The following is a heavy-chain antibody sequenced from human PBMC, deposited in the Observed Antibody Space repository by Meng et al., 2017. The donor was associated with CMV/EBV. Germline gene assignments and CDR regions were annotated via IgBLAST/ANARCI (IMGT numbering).Heavy chain of an antibody. J-gene: IGHJ4*02. CDR3: ARSSGWSRFDY. V-gene: IGHV1-2*02. CDR2: INPNDDT. D-gene: IGHD6-19*01. CDR1: GYTVTDYY. Sequence: QVPLVQSGAEVKKPGASVKVSWKASGYTVTDYYIHWVRQAPGQWLEWMGWINPNDDTNYAQNFQGRVTMTRDMSINTVYMELSRLTSDDTAVYYCARSSGWSRFDYWGLGTLVTVSS.